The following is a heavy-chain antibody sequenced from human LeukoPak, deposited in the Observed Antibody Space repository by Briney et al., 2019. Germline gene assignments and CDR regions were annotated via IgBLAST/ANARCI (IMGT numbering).Heavy chain of an antibody. Sequence: GGSLRLSCAASGFTFRNYWMSGVPQAPGKGLEGGSHINQDGSEEHYMDSVKARFIISRDNAKNSLSLQMDSLRAEDTAVYYCVRDGGVSGYDLLDYWGQGTLVTVSS. D-gene: IGHD5-12*01. CDR3: VRDGGVSGYDLLDY. CDR1: GFTFRNYW. V-gene: IGHV3-7*01. CDR2: INQDGSEE. J-gene: IGHJ4*02.